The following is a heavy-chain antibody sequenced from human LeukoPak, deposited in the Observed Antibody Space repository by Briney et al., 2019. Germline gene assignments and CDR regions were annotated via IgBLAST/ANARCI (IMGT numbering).Heavy chain of an antibody. J-gene: IGHJ4*02. CDR1: GASISSYY. CDR2: IYWIGST. Sequence: SEPLSLSCTASGASISSYYWSWSRQPPRKGLEWIGYIYWIGSTNYNPSLNSRVTISIDRSRDQFSLQLRSVTAADTAVYFCARSPMELTSSWDHYFDYWSQGTLVTVSS. CDR3: ARSPMELTSSWDHYFDY. V-gene: IGHV4-59*01. D-gene: IGHD6-13*01.